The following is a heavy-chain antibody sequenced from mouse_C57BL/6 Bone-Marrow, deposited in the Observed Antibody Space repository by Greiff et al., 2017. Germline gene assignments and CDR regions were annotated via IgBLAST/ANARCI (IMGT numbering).Heavy chain of an antibody. CDR1: GYTFTSYW. CDR3: ARSGFYGNYWYCDV. D-gene: IGHD2-1*01. Sequence: QVQLKESGAELVKPGASVKLSCKASGYTFTSYWMHWVKQRPGQGLEWIGMIHPNSGSTNYNEKFKSKATLTVDKSSSTAYMQLSSLTSEDSAVYYCARSGFYGNYWYCDVWGTGTTGTVAS. V-gene: IGHV1-64*01. CDR2: IHPNSGST. J-gene: IGHJ1*03.